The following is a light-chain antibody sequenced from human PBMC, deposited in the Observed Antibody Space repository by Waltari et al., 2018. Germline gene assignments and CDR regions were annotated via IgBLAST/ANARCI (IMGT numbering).Light chain of an antibody. CDR2: GAS. CDR3: QQYGSSVLYT. Sequence: VLTQSPGTLSLSPGERANLSCRAPQGLPQRYLACYQQKPGQAPRLLIYGASSRAAGIPDRFSGSGSGTDFTLTISRLEPEDFAVYYCQQYGSSVLYTFGQGTKLEIK. J-gene: IGKJ2*01. V-gene: IGKV3-20*01. CDR1: QGLPQRY.